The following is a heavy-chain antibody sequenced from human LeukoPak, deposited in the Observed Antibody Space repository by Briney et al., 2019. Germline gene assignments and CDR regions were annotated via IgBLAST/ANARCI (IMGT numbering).Heavy chain of an antibody. J-gene: IGHJ6*02. Sequence: KASETLSLTCTVSGGSINSYYWTWIQQPPGKGLEYIGYVSYSGSTNYNPSLKSRVTISVDTSKNQFSLKLSSVTAADTAVYYCAREAPDSGPHYYAGMDVWGQGTTVTVSS. V-gene: IGHV4-59*01. D-gene: IGHD6-19*01. CDR1: GGSINSYY. CDR2: VSYSGST. CDR3: AREAPDSGPHYYAGMDV.